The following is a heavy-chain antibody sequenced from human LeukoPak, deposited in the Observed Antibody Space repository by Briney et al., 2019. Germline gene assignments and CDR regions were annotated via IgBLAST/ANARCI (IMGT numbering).Heavy chain of an antibody. CDR1: GFTFSTYW. Sequence: GGSLRLSCAASGFTFSTYWMSWVRQAPGKGLQWVVNIKPDGSEKYYVDSVKGRFTISRDNAKNSVDLQMNSLRVEDTAAYYCARGQSWAFDFWGQGTLVTVSS. CDR2: IKPDGSEK. D-gene: IGHD1-26*01. V-gene: IGHV3-7*05. J-gene: IGHJ4*02. CDR3: ARGQSWAFDF.